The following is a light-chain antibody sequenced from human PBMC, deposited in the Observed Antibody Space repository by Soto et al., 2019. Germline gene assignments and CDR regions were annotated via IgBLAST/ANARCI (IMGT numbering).Light chain of an antibody. CDR1: SSNIGSNY. V-gene: IGLV1-47*01. CDR2: RNN. Sequence: QSVLTQPPSASGTPGQRVTVSCSGSSSNIGSNYVYWYQQFPGTAPKLLIHRNNQRPSGVPDRFSGSKSGTSASLVISGLRSEDEAEYFCAAWDNSLSGLVVFGGGTKVTVL. J-gene: IGLJ2*01. CDR3: AAWDNSLSGLVV.